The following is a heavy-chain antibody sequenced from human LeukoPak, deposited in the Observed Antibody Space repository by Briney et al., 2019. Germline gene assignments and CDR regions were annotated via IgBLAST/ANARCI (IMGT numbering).Heavy chain of an antibody. D-gene: IGHD3-3*01. J-gene: IGHJ4*02. CDR2: ISYDGSNK. CDR1: GFTFSSYA. V-gene: IGHV3-30-3*01. CDR3: AKDVRFLEWSSVDY. Sequence: QAGGSLRLSCAASGFTFSSYAMHWVRQAPGKGLEWVAVISYDGSNKYYADSVKGRFTISRDNSKNTLYLQMNSLRAEDTAVYYCAKDVRFLEWSSVDYWGQGTLVAVSS.